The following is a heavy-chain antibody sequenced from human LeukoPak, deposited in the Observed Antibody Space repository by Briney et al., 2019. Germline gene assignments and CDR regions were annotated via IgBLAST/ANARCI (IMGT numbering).Heavy chain of an antibody. CDR2: ISYDGSNK. J-gene: IGHJ4*02. CDR1: GFTFSSYG. CDR3: ARDFAKYDFWSGYYVPRYYFDY. Sequence: GRSLRLSCAASGFTFSSYGMHWVRQAPGKGLEWVAVISYDGSNKYYADSVKGRFTISRDNSKNTLYLQMNSLRAEDTAVYYCARDFAKYDFWSGYYVPRYYFDYWGQGTLVTVSS. V-gene: IGHV3-30*03. D-gene: IGHD3-3*01.